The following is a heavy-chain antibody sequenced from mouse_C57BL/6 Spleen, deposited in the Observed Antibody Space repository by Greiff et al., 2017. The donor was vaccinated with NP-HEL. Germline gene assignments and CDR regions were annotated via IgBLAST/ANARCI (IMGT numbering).Heavy chain of an antibody. V-gene: IGHV14-4*01. Sequence: VQLQQSGAELVRPGASVKLSCTASGFNIKDDYMHWVKQRPEQGLEWIGWIDPENGDTEYASKFQGKATITADTSSNTAYLQLSSLTSEDTAVYYCTTVPIYYGYGEGFAYWGQGTLVTVSA. CDR3: TTVPIYYGYGEGFAY. CDR1: GFNIKDDY. J-gene: IGHJ3*01. CDR2: IDPENGDT. D-gene: IGHD2-2*01.